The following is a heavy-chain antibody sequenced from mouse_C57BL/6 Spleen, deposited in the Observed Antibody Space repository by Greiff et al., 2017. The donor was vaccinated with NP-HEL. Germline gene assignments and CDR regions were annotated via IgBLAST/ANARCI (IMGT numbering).Heavy chain of an antibody. J-gene: IGHJ4*01. CDR3: AREYDSYAMDY. Sequence: VQLQQSGPELVKPGASVKISCKASGYAFSSSWMTWVKQRPGKGLEWIGRIYPGDGDTNYNGKFKGKATLTADKSYSTAYMQLSSLTSEDSAVYFCAREYDSYAMDYWGQGTSVTVSS. CDR2: IYPGDGDT. CDR1: GYAFSSSW. V-gene: IGHV1-82*01. D-gene: IGHD2-10*02.